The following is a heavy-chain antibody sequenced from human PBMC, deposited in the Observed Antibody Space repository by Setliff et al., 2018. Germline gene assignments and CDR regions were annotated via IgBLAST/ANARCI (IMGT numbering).Heavy chain of an antibody. CDR2: ISAYNGNT. V-gene: IGHV1-18*01. CDR3: ARGYSSSWQSRMGFDP. J-gene: IGHJ5*02. D-gene: IGHD6-13*01. CDR1: GYTFTSYG. Sequence: ASVKVSCKASGYTFTSYGISWVRQAPGQGLEWMGWISAYNGNTNYAKKLQGRVTMTTDTSTSTAYMELRSLRSDDPAVYYCARGYSSSWQSRMGFDPWGQGTLVTVSS.